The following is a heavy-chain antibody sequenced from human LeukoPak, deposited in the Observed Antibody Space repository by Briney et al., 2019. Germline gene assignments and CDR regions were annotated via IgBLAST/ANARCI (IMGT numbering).Heavy chain of an antibody. D-gene: IGHD3-3*01. CDR3: ARDVGDFWSGYFEIETTDY. J-gene: IGHJ4*02. CDR1: GYTFTSYY. CDR2: INPSGGST. V-gene: IGHV1-46*01. Sequence: ASVKVSCKASGYTFTSYYMHWVRQAPGQGLEWMGIINPSGGSTSYAQKFQGRVTMTRDTSTSTVYMELRSLRSDDTAVYYCARDVGDFWSGYFEIETTDYWGQGTLVTVSS.